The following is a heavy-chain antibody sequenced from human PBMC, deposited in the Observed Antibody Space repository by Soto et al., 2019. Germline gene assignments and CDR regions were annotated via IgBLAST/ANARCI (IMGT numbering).Heavy chain of an antibody. D-gene: IGHD6-19*01. CDR3: GQWGYSTGWSDH. CDR2: IYWNDEK. CDR1: GFQLIKTVVG. Sequence: GHTPVKPTQTLTQTFTVSGFQLIKTVVGVGLVLQPPGKSLEWLGLIYWNDEKRYSPSLKTRLTITKDASKNQVVLTMINMDPVDTATYYCGQWGYSTGWSDHWGQGSPVTVSS. V-gene: IGHV2-5*01. J-gene: IGHJ5*02.